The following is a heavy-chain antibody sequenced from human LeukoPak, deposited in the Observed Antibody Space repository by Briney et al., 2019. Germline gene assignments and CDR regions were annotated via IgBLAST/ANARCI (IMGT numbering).Heavy chain of an antibody. CDR3: ARQYDYDSSGYYFGY. J-gene: IGHJ4*02. CDR1: SGSIRNYH. Sequence: PSETLSLICTVSSGSIRNYHWSWIRQPPGKGLEWVGYIYYSGSTNYNPSLESRVTISVDMSKNQFSLKLSSVTAAATAVYYCARQYDYDSSGYYFGYWGQGTLVTVSS. CDR2: IYYSGST. D-gene: IGHD3-22*01. V-gene: IGHV4-59*08.